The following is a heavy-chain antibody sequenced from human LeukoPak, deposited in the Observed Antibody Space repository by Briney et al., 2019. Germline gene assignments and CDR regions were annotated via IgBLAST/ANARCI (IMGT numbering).Heavy chain of an antibody. V-gene: IGHV3-15*01. Sequence: GRSLRLSCAGSGFNFQYAWMTWVRQAPGKGLEWVGRIKSKRDGETTDYAALVKSRFSISRDDSKNTVYLQMNSVRPEDTAVYYCTSLVGSPTYWGQGTLVTVSS. D-gene: IGHD1-26*01. CDR2: IKSKRDGETT. CDR1: GFNFQYAW. CDR3: TSLVGSPTY. J-gene: IGHJ4*02.